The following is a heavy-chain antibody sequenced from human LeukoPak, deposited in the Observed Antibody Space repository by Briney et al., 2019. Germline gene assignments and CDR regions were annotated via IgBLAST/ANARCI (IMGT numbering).Heavy chain of an antibody. Sequence: PSETLSLTCTVSGGSISSYYWSWIRQPPGKGLEWIGYIYYSGSTNYNPSLKSRVTISVDTSKNQFSLKLSSVTAADTAVYYCARDGSGSGSYYGYYYYYMDVWGKGTTVTVSS. V-gene: IGHV4-59*01. CDR3: ARDGSGSGSYYGYYYYYMDV. J-gene: IGHJ6*03. CDR2: IYYSGST. D-gene: IGHD1-26*01. CDR1: GGSISSYY.